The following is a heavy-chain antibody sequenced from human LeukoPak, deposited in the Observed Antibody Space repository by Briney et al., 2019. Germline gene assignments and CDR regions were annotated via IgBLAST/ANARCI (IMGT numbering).Heavy chain of an antibody. CDR1: GGSISSYY. V-gene: IGHV4-59*01. J-gene: IGHJ4*02. CDR2: IYYSGST. CDR3: ARGLAAAGNWGY. D-gene: IGHD6-13*01. Sequence: SETLSLTCTVSGGSISSYYWSWIRQPPGKGLEWIGYIYYSGSTNYNPSLKSRVTISVDTSKNQFSLKLSSVTAADTAVYYCARGLAAAGNWGYWGQGTLVTVSS.